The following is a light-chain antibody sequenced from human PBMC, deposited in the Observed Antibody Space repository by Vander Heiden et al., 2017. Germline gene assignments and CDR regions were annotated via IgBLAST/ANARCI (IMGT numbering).Light chain of an antibody. V-gene: IGKV2-28*01. CDR1: QSLLGSDGRNY. CDR3: MQTLQTPRT. J-gene: IGKJ2*01. CDR2: LGS. Sequence: DSVMTQSPLSLPVTPGEPASISCRSSQSLLGSDGRNYLDWYLQKPGQSPQLLIYLGSNRASGVPDRFSGSGSGTDFTLKISRVEAEDVGVYYCMQTLQTPRTFGQGTKLEIK.